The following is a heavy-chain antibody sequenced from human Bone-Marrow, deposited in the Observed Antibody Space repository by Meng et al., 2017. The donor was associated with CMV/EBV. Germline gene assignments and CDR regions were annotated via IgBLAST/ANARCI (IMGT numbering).Heavy chain of an antibody. J-gene: IGHJ4*02. CDR2: IRGRPFNSAT. CDR3: FGIASASK. Sequence: LSCAASGFTLSGAGVHSVRQASGKGLEWFGRIRGRPFNSATTYSESVKGRFTISTDDSKNTAYLQMNSLKIEATAVYFCFGIASASKWGQGALVTVSS. V-gene: IGHV3-73*01. D-gene: IGHD2-21*01. CDR1: GFTLSGAG.